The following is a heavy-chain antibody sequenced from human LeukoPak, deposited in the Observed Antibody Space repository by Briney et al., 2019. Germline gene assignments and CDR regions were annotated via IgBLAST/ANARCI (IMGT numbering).Heavy chain of an antibody. CDR1: GFTFSSYS. D-gene: IGHD3-16*02. V-gene: IGHV3-48*01. CDR2: ISSSSSTI. CDR3: ARVKDYDYVWGSYRSPYYYMDV. Sequence: PGGSLRLSCAASGFTFSSYSMNWVRQAPGKGLEWVSYISSSSSTIYYADSVKGRFTISRDNAKNSLYLQMNSLRAEDTAVYYCARVKDYDYVWGSYRSPYYYMDVWGKGTTVTVSS. J-gene: IGHJ6*03.